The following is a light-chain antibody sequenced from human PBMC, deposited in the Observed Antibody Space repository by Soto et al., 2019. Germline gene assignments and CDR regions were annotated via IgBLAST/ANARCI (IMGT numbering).Light chain of an antibody. V-gene: IGLV2-14*03. Sequence: QSVLTRPASVSWSPGQSITISCTGTSSDVGGYNYVSWYQQHPGKAPKLMIYDVSDRPSGVSNRFSASKSGNTASLTISGLQAEDEADYYCCSYTSSSTPWVFGTGTKVTVL. J-gene: IGLJ1*01. CDR2: DVS. CDR3: CSYTSSSTPWV. CDR1: SSDVGGYNY.